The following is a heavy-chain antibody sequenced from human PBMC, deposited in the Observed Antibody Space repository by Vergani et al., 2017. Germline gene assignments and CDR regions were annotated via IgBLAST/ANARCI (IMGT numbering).Heavy chain of an antibody. D-gene: IGHD2-15*01. CDR1: VFTFGDYY. V-gene: IGHV3-7*01. Sequence: EVHLEESGGGLVQPGVSLRLFCAASVFTFGDYYMAWMRLAPGKGLDWVASIKRDGTETFYVDSVKGRFTISRDNAKTTLYLQMNSLRDEDRGVYYCARISGGSAPYLHYWGQGTLVTVAS. CDR3: ARISGGSAPYLHY. J-gene: IGHJ1*01. CDR2: IKRDGTET.